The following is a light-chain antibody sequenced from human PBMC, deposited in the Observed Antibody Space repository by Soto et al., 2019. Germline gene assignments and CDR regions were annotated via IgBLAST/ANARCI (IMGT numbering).Light chain of an antibody. V-gene: IGLV1-40*01. CDR1: SSNIGAGYD. CDR3: QSYDSSLSRV. J-gene: IGLJ2*01. Sequence: QSVLTQPPSVSGAPGQRVTISCTESSSNIGAGYDVHWYQQLPGTAPKLLIYGNSNRPSGVPDRFSGSKSGTSASLAITGLQSEDEADNYCQSYDSSLSRVFGGGTKVTVL. CDR2: GNS.